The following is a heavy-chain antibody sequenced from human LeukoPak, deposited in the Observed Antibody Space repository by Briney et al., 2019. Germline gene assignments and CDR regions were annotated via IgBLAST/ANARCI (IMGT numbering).Heavy chain of an antibody. J-gene: IGHJ4*02. CDR2: IHSDGSA. CDR3: ARDLDYFDSSGSHRRRNYFDY. Sequence: SGGSLRLSCAASGFTVSTNYMTWVRQAPGKGLEWVSIIHSDGSAYYADSVKGRFTISRDNYKNTLYLQMNSLRGEDTAMYYCARDLDYFDSSGSHRRRNYFDYWGQGTLVTASS. V-gene: IGHV3-53*01. D-gene: IGHD3-22*01. CDR1: GFTVSTNY.